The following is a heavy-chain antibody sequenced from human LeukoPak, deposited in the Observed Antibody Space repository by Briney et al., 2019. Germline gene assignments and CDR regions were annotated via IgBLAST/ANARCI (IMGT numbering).Heavy chain of an antibody. Sequence: ASVKVSCKTSGYTFTNNAITWVRQAPGQGREGMGWIGTYSGNKNLAQKFQGRVTMTTDTPTSTAYMELKSLRSDDTAVYFCARGGSGAYCPGFWGQGTLVIVSS. D-gene: IGHD3-10*01. CDR1: GYTFTNNA. V-gene: IGHV1-18*01. CDR3: ARGGSGAYCPGF. J-gene: IGHJ4*02. CDR2: IGTYSGNK.